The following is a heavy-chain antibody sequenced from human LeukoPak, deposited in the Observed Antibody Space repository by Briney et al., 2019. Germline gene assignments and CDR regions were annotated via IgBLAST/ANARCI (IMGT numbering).Heavy chain of an antibody. CDR2: IYSGGST. CDR1: GFTVSSNY. Sequence: VGSLPVSRAASGFTVSSNYMSWVRQAPGKGLEWVSVIYSGGSTYYADSVKGRFTISSHNSKNTLYLQMNSLRAEDTAVYYCARSAGYYDFWSGPLFDFWGQR. CDR3: ARSAGYYDFWSGPLFDF. J-gene: IGHJ4*02. D-gene: IGHD3-3*01. V-gene: IGHV3-53*04.